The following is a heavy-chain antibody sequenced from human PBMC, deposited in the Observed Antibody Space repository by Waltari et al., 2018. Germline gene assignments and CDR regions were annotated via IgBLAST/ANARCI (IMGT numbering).Heavy chain of an antibody. CDR3: ARVATKTYSSPVPGRPYYYGMDV. CDR2: ISSDGSST. CDR1: GFTFSRYW. V-gene: IGHV3-74*01. J-gene: IGHJ6*02. Sequence: EEQLVESGGGLAQPGESLRLSCAASGFTFSRYWMAWVRQAPGKGLVWVSRISSDGSSTTYADSVKGRFTISRDNAKNTLYVQMNRLRAEDTAVYYCARVATKTYSSPVPGRPYYYGMDVWGQGTTVTVSS. D-gene: IGHD3-22*01.